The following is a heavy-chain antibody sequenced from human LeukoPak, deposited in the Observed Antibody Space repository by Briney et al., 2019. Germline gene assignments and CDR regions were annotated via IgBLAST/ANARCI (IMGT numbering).Heavy chain of an antibody. J-gene: IGHJ4*02. V-gene: IGHV3-23*01. D-gene: IGHD3-16*01. CDR2: ITGSGDAT. CDR1: GFTFSNAW. CDR3: AKGESQPKYYFQY. Sequence: GGSLRLSCAASGFTFSNAWMRWVRQAPGRGLEWVSSITGSGDATFYADSVKGRFTISRDNSRNTLYLQMDNLRAEDTATYFCAKGESQPKYYFQYWGQGTVVAVSS.